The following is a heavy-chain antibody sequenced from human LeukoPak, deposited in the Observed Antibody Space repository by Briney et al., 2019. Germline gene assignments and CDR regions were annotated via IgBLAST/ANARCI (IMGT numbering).Heavy chain of an antibody. J-gene: IGHJ3*02. Sequence: GESLKISCKGSGYSSPNYWIGWGRQMPGKGLEWMGIIYPGDSDTTYKPSFQGQVTISADKSISTAYLQWSSLKASDTAMYYCARSRAEKVPVWGSYRHHDAFDIWGQGTRVTVSS. V-gene: IGHV5-51*01. CDR1: GYSSPNYW. CDR2: IYPGDSDT. CDR3: ARSRAEKVPVWGSYRHHDAFDI. D-gene: IGHD3-16*02.